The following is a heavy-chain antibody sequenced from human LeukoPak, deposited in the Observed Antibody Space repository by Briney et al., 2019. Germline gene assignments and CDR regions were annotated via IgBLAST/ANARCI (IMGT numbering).Heavy chain of an antibody. CDR2: IYYSGST. V-gene: IGHV4-59*11. CDR1: GGSISSHY. D-gene: IGHD6-13*01. J-gene: IGHJ4*02. CDR3: ARAGRAAAGRLDY. Sequence: SETLSLICTVSGGSISSHYWSWIRQPPGKGLEWIGYIYYSGSTNYNPSLKSRVTISVDTSKNQFSLKLSSVTAADTAVYYCARAGRAAAGRLDYWGQGTLVTVSS.